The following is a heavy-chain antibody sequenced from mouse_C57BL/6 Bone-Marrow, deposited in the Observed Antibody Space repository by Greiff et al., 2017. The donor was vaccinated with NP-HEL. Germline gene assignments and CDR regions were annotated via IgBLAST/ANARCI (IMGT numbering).Heavy chain of an antibody. D-gene: IGHD2-10*02. Sequence: QVQLQQSGAELVRPGTSVKVSCKASGYAFTNYLIEWVKQRPGQGLEWIGVINPGSGGTNYNEKFKGKATLTADKSSSTAYMQLSSLTSEDSAVYFCARSGPRGVWGTGTTVTVSS. J-gene: IGHJ1*03. CDR3: ARSGPRGV. CDR1: GYAFTNYL. CDR2: INPGSGGT. V-gene: IGHV1-54*01.